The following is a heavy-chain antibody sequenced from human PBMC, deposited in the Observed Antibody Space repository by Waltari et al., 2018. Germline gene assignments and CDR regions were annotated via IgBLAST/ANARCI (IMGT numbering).Heavy chain of an antibody. CDR1: GGSVSSDNYS. V-gene: IGHV4-39*07. Sequence: QMQLQESGPELLKPSETLSLTCRVPGGSVSSDNYSWGWIRQPPGKGLEWIGSVYFTGTYYNPSLNSRVTISSDTSKNHLSLKLTSVIAADTAVYYCARGRYWSSYLEGIFDSWGQGTLVTVSS. D-gene: IGHD2-2*01. J-gene: IGHJ4*02. CDR2: VYFTGT. CDR3: ARGRYWSSYLEGIFDS.